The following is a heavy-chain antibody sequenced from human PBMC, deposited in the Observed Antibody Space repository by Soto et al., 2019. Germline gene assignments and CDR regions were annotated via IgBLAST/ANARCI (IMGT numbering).Heavy chain of an antibody. D-gene: IGHD6-19*01. CDR2: IYYSGST. J-gene: IGHJ1*01. CDR3: ARGPASSGWYVTEYFQH. V-gene: IGHV4-31*03. Sequence: LSLTCTVSGDSISRGGYYWSWIRQHPGKGLEWIGYIYYSGSTYYNPSLKSRVTISVDTSKNQFSLKLSSVTAADTAVYYCARGPASSGWYVTEYFQHWGQGTLVTVSS. CDR1: GDSISRGGYY.